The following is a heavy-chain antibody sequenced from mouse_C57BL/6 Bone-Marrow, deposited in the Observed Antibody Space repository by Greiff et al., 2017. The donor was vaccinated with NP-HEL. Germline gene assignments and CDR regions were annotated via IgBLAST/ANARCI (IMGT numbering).Heavy chain of an antibody. CDR3: ARGYGSSYDWYFDV. V-gene: IGHV5-2*01. D-gene: IGHD1-1*01. CDR2: INSDGGST. J-gene: IGHJ1*03. Sequence: EVKLQESGGGLVQPGESLKLSCESNEYEFPSHDMSWVRKTPEKRLELVAAINSDGGSTYYPDTMERRFIISRDNTKKTLYLQMSSLRSEDTALYYCARGYGSSYDWYFDVWGTGTTVTVSS. CDR1: EYEFPSHD.